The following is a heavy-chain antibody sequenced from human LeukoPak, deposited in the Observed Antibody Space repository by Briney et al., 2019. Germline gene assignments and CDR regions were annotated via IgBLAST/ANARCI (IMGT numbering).Heavy chain of an antibody. CDR3: VSGLELDY. CDR2: INSGGSGT. CDR1: GFAFSSNW. D-gene: IGHD6-25*01. Sequence: GGSLRLSCAASGFAFSSNWMHWVRPTPGKGLVWVSRINSGGSGTSYAASVEGRFTISRDNAKNSLYLQMNSLRAEDTAVYYCVSGLELDYWGQGTLVTVSS. V-gene: IGHV3-74*01. J-gene: IGHJ4*02.